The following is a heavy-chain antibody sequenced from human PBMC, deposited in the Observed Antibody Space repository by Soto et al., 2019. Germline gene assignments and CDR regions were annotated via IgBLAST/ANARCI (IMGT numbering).Heavy chain of an antibody. V-gene: IGHV3-13*01. Sequence: PXGSLSVSCAGSPLGFGTFDVHWVDKSPGKGLVWVSGIGSLRDTFYAASVQGLFTISRQNAKNSVYLQMNSLRAGDTAFYYGARGRSFSYDSTPPPMFDPWGQGTLVTV. D-gene: IGHD3-10*01. J-gene: IGHJ5*02. CDR1: PLGFGTFD. CDR2: IGSLRDT. CDR3: ARGRSFSYDSTPPPMFDP.